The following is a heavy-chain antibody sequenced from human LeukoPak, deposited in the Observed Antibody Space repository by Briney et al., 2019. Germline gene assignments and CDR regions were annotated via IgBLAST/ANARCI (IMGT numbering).Heavy chain of an antibody. D-gene: IGHD1-26*01. Sequence: PGGSLRLSCAASGFTFSSYSMNWVRQAPGKGLEWVSSISSSSYIYYADSVKGRFTTSRDNAKNSLYLQMNSLRAEDTAVYYCARDRALGAMGYWGQGTLVTVSS. CDR3: ARDRALGAMGY. CDR1: GFTFSSYS. J-gene: IGHJ4*02. CDR2: ISSSSYI. V-gene: IGHV3-21*01.